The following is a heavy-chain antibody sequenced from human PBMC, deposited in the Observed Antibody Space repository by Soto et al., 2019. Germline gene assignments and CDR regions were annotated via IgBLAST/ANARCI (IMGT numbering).Heavy chain of an antibody. CDR2: INPSGGST. J-gene: IGHJ4*01. Sequence: ASVKVSCKASGYTFTSYYMHWVRQAPGQGLEWMGIINPSGGSTSYAQKFQGRVTMTRDTSTSTVYMELSSLRSEDTAVYYCARDKSLHIVVVTAKGRPHYFEYWGQ. V-gene: IGHV1-46*01. CDR1: GYTFTSYY. D-gene: IGHD2-21*02. CDR3: ARDKSLHIVVVTAKGRPHYFEY.